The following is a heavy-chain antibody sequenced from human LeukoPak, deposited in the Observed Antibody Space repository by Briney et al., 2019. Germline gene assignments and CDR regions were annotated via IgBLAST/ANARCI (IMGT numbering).Heavy chain of an antibody. CDR3: ARCFSDFWNGYHYYYYYYMDV. CDR1: GFTFSSYS. D-gene: IGHD3-3*01. J-gene: IGHJ6*03. Sequence: GGSLRLSCAASGFTFSSYSMNWVRRAPGKGLEWVSYISSSSSTIYYADSVKGRFTISRDNGKNSLYLQMNSLRAEDAAVYYCARCFSDFWNGYHYYYYYYMDVWGKGTTVTVSS. CDR2: ISSSSSTI. V-gene: IGHV3-48*01.